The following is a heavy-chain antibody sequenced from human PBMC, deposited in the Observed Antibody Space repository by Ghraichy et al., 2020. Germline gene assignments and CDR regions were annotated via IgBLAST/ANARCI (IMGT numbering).Heavy chain of an antibody. V-gene: IGHV4-4*07. Sequence: SQTLSLTCTVSGGSISRYYWSWIRQPAGKGLEWIGRIYTSGSSNYNPSLKRRVTMAVDTSKKQFSLKLSSVTAADTAVYYCARDLFGESFDYWGQGTLVTVSS. CDR1: GGSISRYY. CDR3: ARDLFGESFDY. D-gene: IGHD3-10*02. J-gene: IGHJ4*02. CDR2: IYTSGSS.